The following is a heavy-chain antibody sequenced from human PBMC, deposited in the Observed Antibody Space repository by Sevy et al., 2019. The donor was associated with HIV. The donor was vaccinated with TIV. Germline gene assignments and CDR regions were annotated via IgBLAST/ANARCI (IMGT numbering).Heavy chain of an antibody. D-gene: IGHD5-18*01. CDR3: VREGLGGFSYSLDC. J-gene: IGHJ4*02. Sequence: GGSLRLSCAASGFTFSSYWMSWVRQAPGKGLEWVATMKEDGNEKSYVDSVKGRFTISRDNAKNSLYLQMNSLRVDDTALYYCVREGLGGFSYSLDCWGQGTLVTVSS. CDR2: MKEDGNEK. CDR1: GFTFSSYW. V-gene: IGHV3-7*01.